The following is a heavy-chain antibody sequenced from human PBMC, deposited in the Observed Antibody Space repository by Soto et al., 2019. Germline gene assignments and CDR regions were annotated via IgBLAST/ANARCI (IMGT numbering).Heavy chain of an antibody. CDR1: GYTFTYYF. D-gene: IGHD3-10*02. CDR3: VILCSGSPRMDA. CDR2: INPSGGST. Sequence: ASVKVSCKASGYTFTYYFMNWVRQAPGQGLEWMGRINPSGGSTIYAQKFQGRVTMTRDTSTTTAYMELSSLRSDDTAVYYCVILCSGSPRMDAWGKGTTVTVSS. J-gene: IGHJ6*03. V-gene: IGHV1-46*01.